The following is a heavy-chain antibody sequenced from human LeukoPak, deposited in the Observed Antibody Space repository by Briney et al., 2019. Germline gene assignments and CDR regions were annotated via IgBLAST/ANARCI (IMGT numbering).Heavy chain of an antibody. CDR3: AKDDLQYRGSWYGDFDY. J-gene: IGHJ4*02. CDR2: ISGSGGNT. Sequence: PGGSLRLFCAASGFTFSIYAMSWARQAPGKGLEWVSYISGSGGNTYYAHSVKGRFTISRDNSKNTLYLQITSVRAEDTAIYDCAKDDLQYRGSWYGDFDYWGEGTLVTVSS. D-gene: IGHD6-13*01. V-gene: IGHV3-23*01. CDR1: GFTFSIYA.